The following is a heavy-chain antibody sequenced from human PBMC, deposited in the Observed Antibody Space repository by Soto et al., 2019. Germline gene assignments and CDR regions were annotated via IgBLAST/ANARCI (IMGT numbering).Heavy chain of an antibody. CDR2: IDPSDSYT. CDR3: ATSYGSGSYYPGMDV. V-gene: IGHV5-10-1*01. Sequence: LKISCKGSGYSFTSYWISWVRQMPGKGLEWMGRIDPSDSYTNYSPSFQGHVTISADKSISTAYLQWSSLKASDTAMYYCATSYGSGSYYPGMDVWGQGTTVTVSS. D-gene: IGHD3-10*01. J-gene: IGHJ6*02. CDR1: GYSFTSYW.